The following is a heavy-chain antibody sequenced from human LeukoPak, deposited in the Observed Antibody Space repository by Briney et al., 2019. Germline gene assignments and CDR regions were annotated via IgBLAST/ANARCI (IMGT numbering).Heavy chain of an antibody. J-gene: IGHJ4*02. Sequence: GASVKVSCKASGYTFTGYYMHWVRQAPGQGLEWMGWINPNSGGTNYSQKFQGRVTMTRDTSISTAYMELSRLRSDVTAVYYCARDLWFGYYYYFDYWGQGTLVTVSS. D-gene: IGHD3-3*01. CDR1: GYTFTGYY. V-gene: IGHV1-2*02. CDR3: ARDLWFGYYYYFDY. CDR2: INPNSGGT.